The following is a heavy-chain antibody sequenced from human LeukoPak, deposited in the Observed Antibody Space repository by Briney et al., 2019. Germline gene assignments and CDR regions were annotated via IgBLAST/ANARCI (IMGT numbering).Heavy chain of an antibody. CDR1: GFTFSSYG. CDR2: ISYDGSNK. D-gene: IGHD3-9*01. CDR3: ASLDLFDY. V-gene: IGHV3-30*03. Sequence: GRSLRLSCAASGFTFSSYGMHWVRQAPGKGLEWVAVISYDGSNKYYADSVKGRFTISRDNSKNTLYLQMNSLRAEDTAVYYCASLDLFDYWGQGTLVTVSS. J-gene: IGHJ4*02.